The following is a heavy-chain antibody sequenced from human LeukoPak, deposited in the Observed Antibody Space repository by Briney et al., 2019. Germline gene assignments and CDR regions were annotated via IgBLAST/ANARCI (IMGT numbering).Heavy chain of an antibody. CDR3: ARAEWELPTRQYYCGMDV. J-gene: IGHJ6*02. V-gene: IGHV3-21*01. CDR2: ISSSSSYI. CDR1: GFTFSSYS. Sequence: GGSLRLSCAASGFTFSSYSMNWVRQAPGKGLEWVSSISSSSSYIYYADSVKGRFTISRDNAKNSLYLQMNSLRAEDTAVYYCARAEWELPTRQYYCGMDVWGQGTTVTVSS. D-gene: IGHD1-26*01.